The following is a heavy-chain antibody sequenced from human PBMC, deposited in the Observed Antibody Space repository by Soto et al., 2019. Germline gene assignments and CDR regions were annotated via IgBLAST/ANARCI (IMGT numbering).Heavy chain of an antibody. CDR2: TYYRSKWYN. CDR1: GDSVSSNSVA. V-gene: IGHV6-1*01. Sequence: SQTLSLTCAISGDSVSSNSVAWNWIRQSPSRGLEWLGRTYYRSKWYNDYAVSVKSRITINPDTSKNQFSLQLNSVTPEDTAVYYCARDLGTSYDFWSGYSYRNAFDIWGQGTMVTVSS. J-gene: IGHJ3*02. D-gene: IGHD3-3*01. CDR3: ARDLGTSYDFWSGYSYRNAFDI.